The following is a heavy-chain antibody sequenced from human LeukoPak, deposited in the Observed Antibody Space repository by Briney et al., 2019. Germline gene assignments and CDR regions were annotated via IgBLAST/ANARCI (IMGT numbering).Heavy chain of an antibody. Sequence: SETLSLTCTVSGGSVSSGSYYWSWIRQPPGKGLEWIGCIYYSGSTNYNPSLKSRVTISVDTSKNQFSLKLSSVTAADTAVYYCARGSSSLEWLLYLDYYYMDVWGRGTTVTVSS. D-gene: IGHD3-3*01. V-gene: IGHV4-61*01. CDR3: ARGSSSLEWLLYLDYYYMDV. CDR1: GGSVSSGSYY. CDR2: IYYSGST. J-gene: IGHJ6*03.